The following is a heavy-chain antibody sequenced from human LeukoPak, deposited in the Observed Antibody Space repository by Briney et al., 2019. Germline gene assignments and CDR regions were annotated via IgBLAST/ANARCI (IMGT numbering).Heavy chain of an antibody. CDR3: ARESLRITMIVVAPDAFDI. J-gene: IGHJ3*02. CDR2: ISSMSRYI. V-gene: IGHV3-21*01. D-gene: IGHD3-22*01. CDR1: GFTFSSYS. Sequence: KHWGSLRLSCAASGFTFSSYSMNWVRRAPGKGLEGFASISSMSRYIYYADSVKGRFTISRDNAKNSLYLQMNSLRAEDTAVYYCARESLRITMIVVAPDAFDIWGQGTMVTVSS.